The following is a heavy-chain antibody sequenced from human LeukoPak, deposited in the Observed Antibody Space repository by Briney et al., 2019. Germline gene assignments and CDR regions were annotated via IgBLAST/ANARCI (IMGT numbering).Heavy chain of an antibody. CDR3: ARGRELVRGVTTYGMDV. V-gene: IGHV4-34*01. CDR1: GGSFSVYY. D-gene: IGHD3-10*01. J-gene: IGHJ6*02. CDR2: IHHSGST. Sequence: PSETLSLTCGVYGGSFSVYYWSWIRQPPGKGLEWIGEIHHSGSTNYNPSLKNRVTISIDTSKRQFSLRLSSVTAADTSVYYCARGRELVRGVTTYGMDVWGQGTTVTVSS.